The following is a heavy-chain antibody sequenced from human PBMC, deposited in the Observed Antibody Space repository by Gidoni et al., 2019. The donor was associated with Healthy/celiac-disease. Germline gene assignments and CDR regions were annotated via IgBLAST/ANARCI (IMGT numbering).Heavy chain of an antibody. CDR1: GFTFSSYA. CDR3: VKPFRELLDY. Sequence: EVQLVESGGGLVQPGGSLRLSCSASGFTFSSYAMHWVRKAPGKGLEYVSAISSNGGRTYYADSVKGRFTISRDNSKNTLYLQMSSLRAEDTAVYYCVKPFRELLDYWGQGTLVTVSS. D-gene: IGHD1-26*01. J-gene: IGHJ4*02. V-gene: IGHV3-64D*06. CDR2: ISSNGGRT.